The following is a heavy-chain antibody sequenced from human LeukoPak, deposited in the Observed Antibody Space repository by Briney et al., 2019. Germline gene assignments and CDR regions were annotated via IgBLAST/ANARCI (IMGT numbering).Heavy chain of an antibody. V-gene: IGHV3-15*01. D-gene: IGHD4-17*01. CDR3: TTDPDGDSLNWFDP. Sequence: GGSLRLSCAASGFTFSNAWMSWVRQAPGKGLEWVGRIKSKTDGGTTDYAAPVKGRFTISRDDSKNTLYLQMNSLKTEDTAVYYCTTDPDGDSLNWFDPWGQGTLVTVSS. CDR1: GFTFSNAW. CDR2: IKSKTDGGTT. J-gene: IGHJ5*02.